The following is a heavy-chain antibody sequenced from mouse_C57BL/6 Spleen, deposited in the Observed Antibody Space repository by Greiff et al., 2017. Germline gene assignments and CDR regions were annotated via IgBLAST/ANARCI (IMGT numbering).Heavy chain of an antibody. Sequence: EVQLVQSGGGLVKPGGSLKLSCAASGFTFTSYTMSWVRQTPGKRLEWVGTISGSGGNTYYTDSVKGRCTITRDNATNTAYMQMSSLRSEDTALYDDAALYYDEEAYDMDYWGQGTSVTVSS. CDR1: GFTFTSYT. J-gene: IGHJ4*01. CDR3: AALYYDEEAYDMDY. CDR2: ISGSGGNT. D-gene: IGHD2-4*01. V-gene: IGHV5-9*04.